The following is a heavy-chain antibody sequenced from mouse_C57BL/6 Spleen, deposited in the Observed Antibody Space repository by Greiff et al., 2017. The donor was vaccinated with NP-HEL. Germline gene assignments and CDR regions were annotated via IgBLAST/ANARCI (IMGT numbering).Heavy chain of an antibody. CDR1: GYSITSGYD. V-gene: IGHV3-1*01. J-gene: IGHJ4*01. CDR2: ISYSGST. CDR3: ARGGGRYYAMDY. Sequence: EVKLEESGPGMVKPSQSLSLTCTVTGYSITSGYDWHWIRHFPGNKLEWMGYISYSGSTNYNPSLQSPISLTHDTSKNHFFLKLNSVTTEDTATYYCARGGGRYYAMDYWGQGTSVTVSS.